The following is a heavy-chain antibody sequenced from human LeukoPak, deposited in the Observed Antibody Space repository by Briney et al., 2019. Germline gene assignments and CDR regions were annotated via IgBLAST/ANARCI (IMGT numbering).Heavy chain of an antibody. J-gene: IGHJ4*02. CDR3: STPAGIAVAGTAGDY. Sequence: PAGTLRLSCAASGFTFSSYAMYWVRQAPGKGLEWVAVISYDGSNKYYADSVKGRFTTSRDNSKNTLYLQMKSPRAEATAVYYGSTPAGIAVAGTAGDYWGQGTLVTVSS. CDR1: GFTFSSYA. CDR2: ISYDGSNK. D-gene: IGHD6-19*01. V-gene: IGHV3-30-3*01.